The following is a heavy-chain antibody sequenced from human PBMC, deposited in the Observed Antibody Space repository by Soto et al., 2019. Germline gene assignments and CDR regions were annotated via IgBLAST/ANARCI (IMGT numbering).Heavy chain of an antibody. CDR2: ISGSGGST. D-gene: IGHD6-6*01. CDR1: GFTFSSYA. Sequence: GGSLRLSCAASGFTFSSYAMIWVRQAPGKGLEWVSAISGSGGSTYYADSVKGRFTISRDNSKNTLYLQMNSLRAEDTAVYYCVKSRPRPPDAFDIWGQGTMVTVSS. V-gene: IGHV3-23*01. J-gene: IGHJ3*02. CDR3: VKSRPRPPDAFDI.